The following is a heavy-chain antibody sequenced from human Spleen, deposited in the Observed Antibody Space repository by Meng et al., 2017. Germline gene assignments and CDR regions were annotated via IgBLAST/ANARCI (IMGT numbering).Heavy chain of an antibody. J-gene: IGHJ5*02. CDR2: MNPNSGNT. CDR3: ARGDTGGNWFDP. D-gene: IGHD3-10*01. CDR1: GYTFTSYD. V-gene: IGHV1-8*03. Sequence: QVQVVQSGAEVKKPGVSGKVSCKASGYTFTSYDINWGRQATGQGLEWMGWMNPNSGNTGYAQKFQGRVTITRNTSISTAYMELNSLRFEDTAVYYCARGDTGGNWFDPWGQGTLVTVSS.